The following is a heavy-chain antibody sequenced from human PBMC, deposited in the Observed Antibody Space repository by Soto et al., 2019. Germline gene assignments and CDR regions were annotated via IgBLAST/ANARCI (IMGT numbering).Heavy chain of an antibody. D-gene: IGHD3-3*01. V-gene: IGHV4-34*01. CDR2: INHSGST. J-gene: IGHJ6*02. Sequence: SETLSLTCAVYGGSFSGYYWSWIRQPPGKGLEWIGEINHSGSTNYNPSLKSRVTISVDTSKNQFSLKLSSVTDADTAVYYCARGLWVKIFGVVIIGYYGMDVWGQGTTVTVSS. CDR3: ARGLWVKIFGVVIIGYYGMDV. CDR1: GGSFSGYY.